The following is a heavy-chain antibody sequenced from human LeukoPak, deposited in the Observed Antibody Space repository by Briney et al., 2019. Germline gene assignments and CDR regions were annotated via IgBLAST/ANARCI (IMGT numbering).Heavy chain of an antibody. D-gene: IGHD3-10*01. CDR1: GYTFTIYG. CDR2: ISAYNGKT. CDR3: ARDRLCAMLRGVTFDY. J-gene: IGHJ4*02. V-gene: IGHV1-18*01. Sequence: ASVKVSCTASGYTFTIYGMSWVRQAPGQGLERMGWISAYNGKTNYTQKLQGGVTINKDTSTSTAYMEVRRVRCGDTALYYCARDRLCAMLRGVTFDYWGQGTLVTVSS.